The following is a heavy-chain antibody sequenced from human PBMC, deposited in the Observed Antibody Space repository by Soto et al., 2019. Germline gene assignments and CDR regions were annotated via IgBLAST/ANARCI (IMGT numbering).Heavy chain of an antibody. CDR1: GGSSSSFTYY. J-gene: IGHJ5*02. CDR3: ARRERYYGSPGWFDP. V-gene: IGHV4-39*01. CDR2: VYYNENT. Sequence: GPGWSSETLSLTCSVSGGSSSSFTYYWGWIRRPPGKGLEWIGTVYYNENTYYNPSLKSRVTITVDTAKNQFSLNLRSVTAADTAMYFCARRERYYGSPGWFDPWGPGTLVTVSS. D-gene: IGHD3-10*01.